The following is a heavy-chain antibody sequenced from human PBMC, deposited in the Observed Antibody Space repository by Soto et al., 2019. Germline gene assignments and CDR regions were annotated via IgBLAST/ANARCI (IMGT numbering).Heavy chain of an antibody. V-gene: IGHV3-15*07. CDR3: ATNPLF. J-gene: IGHJ4*02. Sequence: EVQMVESGGGLVKPGGSLRLSCAASGFTFTNAWLNWVRQTPGKGLEWVGRIKSNADGGTTDYAAPVKGRFTISRDDSKNTLYLQMNSLKTDDTAVYYCATNPLFWGRGTLVTVSS. CDR1: GFTFTNAW. CDR2: IKSNADGGTT.